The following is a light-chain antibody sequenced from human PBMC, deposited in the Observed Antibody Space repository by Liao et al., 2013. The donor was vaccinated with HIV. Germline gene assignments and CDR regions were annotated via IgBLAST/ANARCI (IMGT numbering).Light chain of an antibody. CDR3: QVWDSSSDHVI. CDR2: YDS. J-gene: IGLJ2*01. Sequence: SYVLTQPPSVSVAPGKTARITCGGNNIGSKSVHWYQQKPGQAPVLVIYYDSDRPSGIPERLSGSNSANTAALTISRVEAGDEADYYCQVWDSSSDHVIFGGGTKLTVL. CDR1: NIGSKS. V-gene: IGLV3-21*04.